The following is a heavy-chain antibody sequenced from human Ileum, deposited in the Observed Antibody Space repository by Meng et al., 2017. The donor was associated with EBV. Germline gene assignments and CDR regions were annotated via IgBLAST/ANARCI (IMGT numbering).Heavy chain of an antibody. CDR2: TSHSGST. CDR1: GGSISRSDW. J-gene: IGHJ4*02. Sequence: VQLLESGPGLVKPSVTLSRACAVSGGSISRSDWWSWVRQPPGKGLEWIGETSHSGSTNYSPSLKSRVTISLDKSKNQLSLKLNSVTAADTAVYYCASSDYYRSDYWGQGTLVTVSS. CDR3: ASSDYYRSDY. V-gene: IGHV4-4*02. D-gene: IGHD3-22*01.